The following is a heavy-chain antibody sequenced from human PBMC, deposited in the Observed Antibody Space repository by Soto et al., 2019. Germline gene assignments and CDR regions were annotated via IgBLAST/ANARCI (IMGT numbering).Heavy chain of an antibody. J-gene: IGHJ4*02. CDR1: GFTFSTYG. Sequence: GGSLRLSCAASGFTFSTYGMHWVRQAPGKGLEWVSAISGSGGSTYYADSVKGRFTISRDNSKNTLYLQMNSLRAEDTAVYYCARTYDSSGFDYWGQGTLVTVSS. D-gene: IGHD3-22*01. CDR2: ISGSGGST. CDR3: ARTYDSSGFDY. V-gene: IGHV3-23*01.